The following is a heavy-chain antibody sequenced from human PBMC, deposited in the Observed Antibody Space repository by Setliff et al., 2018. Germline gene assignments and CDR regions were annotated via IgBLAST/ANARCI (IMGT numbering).Heavy chain of an antibody. CDR2: ITSDGSST. D-gene: IGHD2-15*01. V-gene: IGHV3-74*01. CDR1: GFTFSSYW. Sequence: GGSLRLSCAASGFTFSSYWMYWVRQAPGKGLVWVSRITSDGSSTTYADSVKGRFTISRDNAKSTLYLQMNSLRAEDTAVYYCARDVFCSGGSCDNWFDPWGQGTQVTVSS. J-gene: IGHJ5*02. CDR3: ARDVFCSGGSCDNWFDP.